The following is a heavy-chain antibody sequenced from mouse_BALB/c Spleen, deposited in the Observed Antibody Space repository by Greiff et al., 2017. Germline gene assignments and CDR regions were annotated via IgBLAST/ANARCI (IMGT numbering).Heavy chain of an antibody. Sequence: VQLKQSGPSLVKPSQTLSLTCSVTGDSITSGYWNWIRKFPGNKLEYMGYISYSGSTYYNPSLNSRISITRDTSKNQYYLQLNSVTTEDTATYYCARYGDGYYLYAMDYWGQGTSVTVSS. CDR2: ISYSGST. D-gene: IGHD2-3*01. CDR3: ARYGDGYYLYAMDY. V-gene: IGHV3-8*02. CDR1: GDSITSGY. J-gene: IGHJ4*01.